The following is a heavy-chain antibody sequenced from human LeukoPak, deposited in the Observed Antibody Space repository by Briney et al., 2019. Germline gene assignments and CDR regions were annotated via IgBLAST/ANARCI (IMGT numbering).Heavy chain of an antibody. Sequence: GGSLRLSCAASGFTSSSYAMHWVRQAPGKGLEWVAVISYDGSNKYYADSVKGRFTISRDNSKNTLYLQMNSLRAEDTAVYYCARDFLTYYFDYWGQGTLVTVSS. D-gene: IGHD2/OR15-2a*01. CDR3: ARDFLTYYFDY. J-gene: IGHJ4*02. V-gene: IGHV3-30-3*01. CDR1: GFTSSSYA. CDR2: ISYDGSNK.